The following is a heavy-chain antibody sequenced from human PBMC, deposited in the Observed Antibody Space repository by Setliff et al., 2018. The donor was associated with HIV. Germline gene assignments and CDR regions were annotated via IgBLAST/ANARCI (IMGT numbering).Heavy chain of an antibody. D-gene: IGHD1-26*01. J-gene: IGHJ3*02. Sequence: GGSLRLSCSASGFTFSSYVMHWVRQAPGKGLEYVSAISSNGGSTYYAESGKGRFTISRDNSKNTLYLQMNSLRAEDTALYYCARPMGAAPAFDIWGQGTMVTVSS. V-gene: IGHV3-64*04. CDR3: ARPMGAAPAFDI. CDR2: ISSNGGST. CDR1: GFTFSSYV.